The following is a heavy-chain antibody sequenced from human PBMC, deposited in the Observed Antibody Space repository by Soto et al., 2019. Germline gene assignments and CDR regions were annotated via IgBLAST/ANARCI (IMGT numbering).Heavy chain of an antibody. CDR2: IIPIFDTA. V-gene: IGHV1-69*13. CDR1: GGTFSSYA. J-gene: IGHJ6*02. D-gene: IGHD2-15*01. CDR3: ARHDCISSSCYYYYYYGMDV. Sequence: ASVKVSCKASGGTFSSYAISWVRQAPGQGLEWMGGIIPIFDTANYALKFQGRVTITADESTSSAYIELSSLFSEDTAVYFCARHDCISSSCYYYYYYGMDVWGQGTTVTVSS.